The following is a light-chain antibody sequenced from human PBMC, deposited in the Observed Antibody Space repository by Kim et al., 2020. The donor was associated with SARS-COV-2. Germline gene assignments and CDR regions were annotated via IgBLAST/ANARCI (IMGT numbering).Light chain of an antibody. CDR3: QTWGTGMV. V-gene: IGLV4-69*01. Sequence: GASVNLTCTLSSGHSSYAVARHHDQTEKGARYLMTLNSDGSPSKGDCIPGRFSVYRAGAERYLTISCLQSEDEADYYCQTWGTGMVFGGGTKLT. CDR1: SGHSSYA. CDR2: LNSDGSP. J-gene: IGLJ2*01.